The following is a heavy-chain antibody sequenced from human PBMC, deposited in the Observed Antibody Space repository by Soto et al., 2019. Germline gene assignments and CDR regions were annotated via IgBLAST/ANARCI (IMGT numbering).Heavy chain of an antibody. D-gene: IGHD2-15*01. CDR1: GYTFTSYA. CDR2: INAGNGNT. Sequence: QVQLVQSGAEVKKPGASVKVSCKASGYTFTSYAMHWVRQAPGQRLEWMGWINAGNGNTKYSQKFQGRVTITRDTSASTAYMELSSLRSEDTAVYYCARDNCSGGSCYSFLTFYFDYWGQGTLVTVSS. V-gene: IGHV1-3*01. CDR3: ARDNCSGGSCYSFLTFYFDY. J-gene: IGHJ4*02.